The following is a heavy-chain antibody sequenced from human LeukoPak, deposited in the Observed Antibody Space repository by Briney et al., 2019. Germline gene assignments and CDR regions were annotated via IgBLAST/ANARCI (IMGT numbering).Heavy chain of an antibody. D-gene: IGHD3-10*01. CDR1: GFTFNTHN. V-gene: IGHV3-48*02. Sequence: GGSLRLSCAASGFTFNTHNMIWVRQTPGKGLEWISYMTSSSGTIYYADSVKGRFTISRDNAKNSLYLQMSSLRDEDTAVYYCARVGRYYGSGIYSGFDYWGQGTLVTVSS. CDR3: ARVGRYYGSGIYSGFDY. CDR2: MTSSSGTI. J-gene: IGHJ4*02.